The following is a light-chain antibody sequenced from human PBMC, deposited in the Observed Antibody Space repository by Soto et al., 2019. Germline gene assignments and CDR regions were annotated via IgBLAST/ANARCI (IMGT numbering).Light chain of an antibody. Sequence: QAVVTQPASVSGSPGQSITISCTGTSSDVGGYNYVSWYQHHPGKAPKLVIYDVSNRPSGFSNRFSGSKSGNTASLTISGLQAEDEASYYCSSYTFSSIPNVFGTGTKLTVL. J-gene: IGLJ1*01. CDR3: SSYTFSSIPNV. V-gene: IGLV2-14*03. CDR2: DVS. CDR1: SSDVGGYNY.